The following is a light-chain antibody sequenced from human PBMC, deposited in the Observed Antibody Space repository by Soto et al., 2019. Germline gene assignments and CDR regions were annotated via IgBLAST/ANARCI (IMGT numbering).Light chain of an antibody. CDR1: QSISSW. Sequence: DIPMTQSPSTLSASVGDRVTITCRASQSISSWLAWYQQKPGKAPKLLIYKASSLERGVPSRFSGSGSGTEFTLTISSLQPDDFATYYCQPYNSYPWTFGQGTKVESK. CDR3: QPYNSYPWT. J-gene: IGKJ1*01. CDR2: KAS. V-gene: IGKV1-5*03.